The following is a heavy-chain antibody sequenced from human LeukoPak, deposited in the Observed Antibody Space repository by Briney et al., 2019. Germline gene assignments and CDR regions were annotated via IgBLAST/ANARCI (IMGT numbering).Heavy chain of an antibody. J-gene: IGHJ6*02. CDR1: GFTVSSNY. CDR2: IYSGGST. CDR3: ARGYYYDSSGPSSRMDV. V-gene: IGHV3-53*01. Sequence: GGSLRLSCAASGFTVSSNYMSWVRQAPGKGLEWVSVIYSGGSTYYADSVKGRFTISRDNSKNTLYLQMNSLRAEDTAVYYCARGYYYDSSGPSSRMDVWGQGTTVTVSS. D-gene: IGHD3-22*01.